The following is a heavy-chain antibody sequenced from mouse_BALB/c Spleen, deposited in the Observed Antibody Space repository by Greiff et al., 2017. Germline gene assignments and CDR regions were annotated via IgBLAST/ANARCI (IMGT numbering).Heavy chain of an antibody. V-gene: IGHV1-54*03. Sequence: QVQLQQSGAELVRPGTSVKVSCKASGYAFTNYLIEWVKQRPGQGLEWIGVINPGSGGTNYNEKFKGKATLTADKSSSTAYMQLSSLTSDDSAVYFCARYELTGSLMDYWGQGTSVTVSS. CDR2: INPGSGGT. CDR1: GYAFTNYL. CDR3: ARYELTGSLMDY. D-gene: IGHD4-1*01. J-gene: IGHJ4*01.